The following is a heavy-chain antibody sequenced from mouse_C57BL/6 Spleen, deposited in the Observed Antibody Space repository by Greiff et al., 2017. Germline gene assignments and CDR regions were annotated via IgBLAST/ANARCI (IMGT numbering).Heavy chain of an antibody. V-gene: IGHV1-19*01. CDR1: GYTFTDYY. CDR2: INPYNGGT. D-gene: IGHD4-1*01. CDR3: ARTGTDYFDY. Sequence: VQLQQSGPVLVKPGASVKMSCKASGYTFTDYYMNWVKQSHGKSLEWIGVINPYNGGTSYNQKFKGKATLTVDKSSRTAYMELNSLTSEDSAVXYCARTGTDYFDYWGQGTTVTVSS. J-gene: IGHJ2*01.